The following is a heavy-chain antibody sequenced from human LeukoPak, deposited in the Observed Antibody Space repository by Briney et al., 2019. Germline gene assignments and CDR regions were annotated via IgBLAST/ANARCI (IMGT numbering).Heavy chain of an antibody. Sequence: GGSLKLPCAASGFTVSSNYMSWVRQAPGKGLEWVSVIYSGGSTYYADSVKGRFTISRDNSKNTLYLQMNSLRAEDTAVYYCARRYSSSWDAFDIWGQGTMVTVSS. J-gene: IGHJ3*02. D-gene: IGHD6-13*01. CDR1: GFTVSSNY. V-gene: IGHV3-66*01. CDR2: IYSGGST. CDR3: ARRYSSSWDAFDI.